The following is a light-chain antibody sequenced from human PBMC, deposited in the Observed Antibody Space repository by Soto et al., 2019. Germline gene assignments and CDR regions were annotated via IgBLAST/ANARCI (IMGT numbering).Light chain of an antibody. V-gene: IGKV3-15*01. Sequence: EIVMAQSPATLSVSPGERATLSCRASQSVSTNLAWYQQRPGQAPRLLISGASTRATGIPARFSGSGSGTEFTLTISRLQSEDFAVYYCQQYYNWPPWTFGQGTKVEIK. J-gene: IGKJ1*01. CDR3: QQYYNWPPWT. CDR2: GAS. CDR1: QSVSTN.